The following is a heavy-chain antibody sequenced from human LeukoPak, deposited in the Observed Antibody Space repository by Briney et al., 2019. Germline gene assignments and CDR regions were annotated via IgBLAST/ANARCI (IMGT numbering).Heavy chain of an antibody. J-gene: IGHJ4*02. CDR1: GYTFTSYG. CDR2: ISAYNGNT. Sequence: ASVKVSCTASGYTFTSYGISWVRQAPGQGLEWMGWISAYNGNTNYAQKLQGRVTMTTDTSTSTAYMELRSLRSDDTAVYYCARISGYSGYTDFDYWGQGTLVTVSS. D-gene: IGHD5-12*01. CDR3: ARISGYSGYTDFDY. V-gene: IGHV1-18*01.